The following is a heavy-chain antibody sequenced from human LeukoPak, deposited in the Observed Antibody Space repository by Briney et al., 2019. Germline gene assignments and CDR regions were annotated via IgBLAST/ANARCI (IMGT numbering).Heavy chain of an antibody. CDR3: ARDTNYYDSSGYPDY. CDR2: ISAYNGNT. D-gene: IGHD3-22*01. V-gene: IGHV1-18*01. Sequence: VASVKVSCKASGYTFTTYGISWVRQAPGQGLEWMGWISAYNGNTNYAQNLQGRVTMTTDTSTSTAYMELRSLRSDDTAVYYCARDTNYYDSSGYPDYWGQGTLVTVSS. J-gene: IGHJ4*02. CDR1: GYTFTTYG.